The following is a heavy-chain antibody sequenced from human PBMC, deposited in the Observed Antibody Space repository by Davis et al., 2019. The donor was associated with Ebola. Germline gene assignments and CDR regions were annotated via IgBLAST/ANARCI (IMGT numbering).Heavy chain of an antibody. CDR3: ARAWTYAYDY. CDR1: GFSFSTYG. D-gene: IGHD1-7*01. CDR2: IRYAGDNK. J-gene: IGHJ4*02. V-gene: IGHV3-30*02. Sequence: GESLKISCAASGFSFSTYGMHWVRQAPGKGLEWVAYIRYAGDNKYYADSVEGRFTISRDNAKNSLYLQMDSLRAEDSAVYYCARAWTYAYDYWGQGTLVTVSS.